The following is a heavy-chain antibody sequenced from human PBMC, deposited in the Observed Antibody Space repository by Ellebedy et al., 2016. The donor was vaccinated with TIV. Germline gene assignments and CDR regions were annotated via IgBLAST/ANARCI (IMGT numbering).Heavy chain of an antibody. D-gene: IGHD3-16*01. CDR2: ISGSGSST. CDR3: AKGNYDYIWGSYTRGLDY. V-gene: IGHV3-23*01. CDR1: GFTFSSYA. Sequence: GGSLRLXXAASGFTFSSYAMSWVRQAPGKGLEWVSAISGSGSSTYYADSVKGRFTISRDNSKNTLYLQVNSLRAEDTAVYYCAKGNYDYIWGSYTRGLDYWGQGTLVTVSS. J-gene: IGHJ4*02.